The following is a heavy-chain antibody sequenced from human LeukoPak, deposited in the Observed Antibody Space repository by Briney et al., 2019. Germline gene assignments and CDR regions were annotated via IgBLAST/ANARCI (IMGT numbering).Heavy chain of an antibody. Sequence: PSQTPSLTCGISGDSVSSNNGAWNWIRQSRSRGLEWLGRTYYRSKWCNDYAGSVKGRITTSPETSKNQLSLQLSSVTPEETAVYYCARDVGTSAWYTFDYWGEGTLVTVSS. V-gene: IGHV6-1*01. D-gene: IGHD6-19*01. J-gene: IGHJ4*02. CDR3: ARDVGTSAWYTFDY. CDR1: GDSVSSNNGA. CDR2: TYYRSKWCN.